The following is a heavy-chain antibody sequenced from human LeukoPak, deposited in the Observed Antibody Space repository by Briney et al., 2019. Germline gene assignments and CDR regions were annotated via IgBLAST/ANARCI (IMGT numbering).Heavy chain of an antibody. CDR1: GGSISSGGYY. D-gene: IGHD6-19*01. J-gene: IGHJ3*02. V-gene: IGHV4-31*03. Sequence: SETLFLTFTVSGGSISSGGYYWSWIRQHPGKGLEWIGYIYYSGSTYYNPSLKSRVTISVDTSKNQFSLKLSSVTAADTAVYYCARGRYSSGWGFRGAFDIWGQGTMVTVSS. CDR2: IYYSGST. CDR3: ARGRYSSGWGFRGAFDI.